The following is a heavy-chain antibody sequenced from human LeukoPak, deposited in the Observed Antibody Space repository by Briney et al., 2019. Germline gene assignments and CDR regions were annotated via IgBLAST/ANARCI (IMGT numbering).Heavy chain of an antibody. CDR3: ATSTSVAGNDY. V-gene: IGHV1-18*01. D-gene: IGHD6-19*01. CDR1: GFVFTSYG. J-gene: IGHJ4*02. Sequence: ASVKVSCKASGFVFTSYGFTWVRQAPGQGLEWMGWISANDGKTHYSEKHQGRVTMSTDTVTSTAYMELRSLRSDDTAVYYCATSTSVAGNDYWGQGTLVTVSS. CDR2: ISANDGKT.